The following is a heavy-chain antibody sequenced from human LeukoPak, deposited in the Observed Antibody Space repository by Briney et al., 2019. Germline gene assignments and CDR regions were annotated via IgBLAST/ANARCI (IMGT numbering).Heavy chain of an antibody. CDR3: ATLSGGGIAVTGPQPNTFDP. J-gene: IGHJ5*02. CDR1: GFTFSSYG. D-gene: IGHD6-19*01. V-gene: IGHV3-30*03. CDR2: ISYDGSNK. Sequence: GGSLRLSCAASGFTFSSYGMHWVRQAPGKGLEWVAVISYDGSNKYYADSVKGRFAISSDNSKNTLYLQMNSLRAEDTAVYYCATLSGGGIAVTGPQPNTFDPWGQGTLVTVSS.